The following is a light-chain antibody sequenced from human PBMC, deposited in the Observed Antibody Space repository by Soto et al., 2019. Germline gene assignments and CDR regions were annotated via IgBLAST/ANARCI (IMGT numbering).Light chain of an antibody. CDR2: GDN. V-gene: IGLV1-44*01. Sequence: QAVVTQPPSASGTPGQRVTISCSGSSSNMGSNSVNWYQQLPGTAPKLLIYGDNQRPSGVPDRFSDSKSGTSASLAITGLQSEDEADYYCAAWDGSLHHILFGGGTKLTVL. CDR3: AAWDGSLHHIL. CDR1: SSNMGSNS. J-gene: IGLJ2*01.